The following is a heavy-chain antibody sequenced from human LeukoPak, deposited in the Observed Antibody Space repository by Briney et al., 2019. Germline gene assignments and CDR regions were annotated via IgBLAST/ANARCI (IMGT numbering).Heavy chain of an antibody. CDR3: AKLRSTRYSSSWYFDY. J-gene: IGHJ4*02. D-gene: IGHD6-13*01. V-gene: IGHV3-9*01. CDR1: GLTFENYD. CDR2: ISWNSGSI. Sequence: GGSLRLSCAASGLTFENYDMHWVRHVPGKGLEWVSGISWNSGSIDYADSVKGRFTISRDNAKNSLYLQMNGLRPEDTALYYCAKLRSTRYSSSWYFDYWGQGTLVTVSS.